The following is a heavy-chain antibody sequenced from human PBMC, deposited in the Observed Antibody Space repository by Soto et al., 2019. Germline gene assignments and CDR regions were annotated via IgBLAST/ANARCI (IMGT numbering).Heavy chain of an antibody. CDR2: VSHSGST. Sequence: QVQLQQWGAGLLKPSETLSLTCAVYGGSFSDYYWSWIRQTPEKGLEWIGEVSHSGSTTYNPSLKNRVTIAIHTSKNQFSLTLNSVTAADTAMHFCAREEPASRHHDYWGQGNLVTVSS. D-gene: IGHD1-26*01. V-gene: IGHV4-34*02. CDR1: GGSFSDYY. CDR3: AREEPASRHHDY. J-gene: IGHJ4*02.